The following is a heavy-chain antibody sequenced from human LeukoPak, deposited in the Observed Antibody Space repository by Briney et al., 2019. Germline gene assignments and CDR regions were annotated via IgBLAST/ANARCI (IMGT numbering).Heavy chain of an antibody. CDR2: IYYSGST. CDR3: ARRGYSYADFDY. CDR1: GGSISSGDYY. V-gene: IGHV4-30-4*08. D-gene: IGHD5-18*01. J-gene: IGHJ4*02. Sequence: SQTLSLTCTVSGGSISSGDYYWSWIRQPPGKGLEWIGYIYYSGSTYYNPSLKSRVTISVDTSKNQFSLKLSSVTAADTAVYYCARRGYSYADFDYWGQGTLVTVSS.